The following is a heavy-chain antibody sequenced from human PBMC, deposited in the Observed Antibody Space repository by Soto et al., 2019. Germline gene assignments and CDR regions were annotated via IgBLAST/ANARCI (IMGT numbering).Heavy chain of an antibody. V-gene: IGHV3-72*01. CDR1: GFTFSDHY. D-gene: IGHD6-13*01. CDR2: SRNKAYSYTT. Sequence: EVQVVESGGGLVQPGGSLRLSCAASGFTFSDHYMDLVRQAPGKGLEWVGRSRNKAYSYTTEYAASVKGRFSISRDDSKNSLYLQMNSLKTEDTAMYYCVSSIAALNAFDVWGQGTMVTVSS. CDR3: VSSIAALNAFDV. J-gene: IGHJ3*01.